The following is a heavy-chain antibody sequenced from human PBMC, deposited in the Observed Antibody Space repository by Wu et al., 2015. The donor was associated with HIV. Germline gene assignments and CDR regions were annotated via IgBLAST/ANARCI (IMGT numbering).Heavy chain of an antibody. Sequence: QVQLVQSGAEVKKPGSSVKVSCKTSGGTFSSYGVSWVRQAPGQGLEWMGGFTTIFGTANYAQKFQDRVTITADESTGTAYMELTSPRPDDTAVFYCTRGPSTTAKEVGGYWLDPWGQGTLVTVSA. CDR3: TRGPSTTAKEVGGYWLDP. V-gene: IGHV1-69*12. D-gene: IGHD3-16*01. J-gene: IGHJ5*02. CDR1: GGTFSSYG. CDR2: FTTIFGTA.